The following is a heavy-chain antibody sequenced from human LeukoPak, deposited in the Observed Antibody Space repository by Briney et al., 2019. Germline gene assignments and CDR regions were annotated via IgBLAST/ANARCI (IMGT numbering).Heavy chain of an antibody. CDR2: ISSSGSTI. J-gene: IGHJ3*02. V-gene: IGHV3-11*01. Sequence: GGSLRLSCAASGFTFSDYYMSWIRQAPGKGLEWVSYISSSGSTIYYADSVKGRFTISSDNAKNSLYLQMNSLRAEDTAVYYCARDRTPGDAFDIWGQGTMVTVSS. CDR1: GFTFSDYY. CDR3: ARDRTPGDAFDI.